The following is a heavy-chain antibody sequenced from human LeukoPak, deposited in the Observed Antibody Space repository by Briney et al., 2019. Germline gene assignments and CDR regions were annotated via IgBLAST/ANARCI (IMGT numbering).Heavy chain of an antibody. D-gene: IGHD3-16*02. Sequence: GESLKISCKGSGYSFTSYWIGWVRQMPGKGLEWMGIIHPGDSDTRYSPSFQGQVTISADKSISTAYLQWSSLKASDTAMYYCARHRGYDYVWGSYRYKGHFDYWGQGTLVTVSS. V-gene: IGHV5-51*01. CDR1: GYSFTSYW. CDR2: IHPGDSDT. CDR3: ARHRGYDYVWGSYRYKGHFDY. J-gene: IGHJ4*02.